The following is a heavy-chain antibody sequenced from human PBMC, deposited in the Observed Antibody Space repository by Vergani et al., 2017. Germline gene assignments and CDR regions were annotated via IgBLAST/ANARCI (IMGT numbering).Heavy chain of an antibody. V-gene: IGHV4-61*10. CDR1: GGSVSSGSYY. Sequence: QVQLQESGPGLVKPSETLSLTCTVSGGSVSSGSYYWSWIRQPAGKGLEWIGYIYYSGSTNYNPSLKSRVTISVDTSKNQFSLKLSSVTAADTAVYYCARGGLSGSYXFDYWGQGTLVTVSS. CDR3: ARGGLSGSYXFDY. CDR2: IYYSGST. D-gene: IGHD1-26*01. J-gene: IGHJ4*02.